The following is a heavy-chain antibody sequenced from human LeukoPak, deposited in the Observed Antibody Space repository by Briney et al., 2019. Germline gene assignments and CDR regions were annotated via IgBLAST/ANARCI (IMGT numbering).Heavy chain of an antibody. V-gene: IGHV4-59*01. CDR2: IYYSGST. CDR3: ARNHVYYYDSSGYYAMDV. CDR1: GDSIGSSY. J-gene: IGHJ6*02. D-gene: IGHD3-22*01. Sequence: PSETLSLTCTVSGDSIGSSYWSWIRQPPGKGLEWIGYIYYSGSTSYNPSLKSRATISVDTSKNQFSLKLSSVTAADTAVYYCARNHVYYYDSSGYYAMDVWGQGTTVTVSS.